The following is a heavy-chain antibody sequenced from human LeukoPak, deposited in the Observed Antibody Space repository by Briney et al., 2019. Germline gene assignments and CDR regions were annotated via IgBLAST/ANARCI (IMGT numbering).Heavy chain of an antibody. J-gene: IGHJ3*01. Sequence: PSETLSLTCTVSGGSISSYYWSWVRQLPGKGLEWIGHIFYNGNTNYNPSLKSRLTISVDTSRNQFSLRLSSVTAADTAVYYCARQDGYNRGLWAFDFWGPGTMVTVSS. D-gene: IGHD5-24*01. V-gene: IGHV4-59*08. CDR1: GGSISSYY. CDR3: ARQDGYNRGLWAFDF. CDR2: IFYNGNT.